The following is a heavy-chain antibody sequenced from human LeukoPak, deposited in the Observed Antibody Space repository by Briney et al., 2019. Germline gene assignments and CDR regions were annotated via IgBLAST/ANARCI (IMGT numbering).Heavy chain of an antibody. CDR3: TRDTGTTGEVKFDP. CDR1: GNSLGDYY. J-gene: IGHJ5*02. V-gene: IGHV4-4*07. Sequence: SETLSLTCTVSGNSLGDYYWSWIGQPAGKGLEWIGRIYTSGSTTYNPSLKSRVTMSVDTSKSQFSLNLMSVTAADTAVYYCTRDTGTTGEVKFDPWGQGTLVTVSS. CDR2: IYTSGST. D-gene: IGHD4-17*01.